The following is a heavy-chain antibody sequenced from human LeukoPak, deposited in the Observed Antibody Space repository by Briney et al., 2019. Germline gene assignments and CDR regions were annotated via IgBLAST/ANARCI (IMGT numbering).Heavy chain of an antibody. V-gene: IGHV1-46*01. J-gene: IGHJ4*02. CDR3: ARTGMAPAMVTNFFDY. D-gene: IGHD5-24*01. CDR1: GYSFSGHY. Sequence: ASVKVSCKASGYSFSGHYMHWVRQAPGQGLEWMGVIHPSGGSTSYAPKFQGRVTMTKDTSTSTVYLDLSSLRFEDTALYYCARTGMAPAMVTNFFDYWGQGTMVTVSS. CDR2: IHPSGGST.